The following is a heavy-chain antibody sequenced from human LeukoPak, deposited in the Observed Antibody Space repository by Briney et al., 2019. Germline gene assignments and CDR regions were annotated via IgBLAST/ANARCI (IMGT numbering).Heavy chain of an antibody. J-gene: IGHJ5*02. Sequence: SETLSLTCTVSGGSISSSSYYWGWIRQPPGKGLEWIGSIYYSGSTYYNPSLKSRVTISVDTSKNQFSLKLSSVTAADTAVYYCAREGIAVAGTGNNWFDPWGQGTLVTVSS. CDR2: IYYSGST. CDR1: GGSISSSSYY. V-gene: IGHV4-39*07. CDR3: AREGIAVAGTGNNWFDP. D-gene: IGHD6-19*01.